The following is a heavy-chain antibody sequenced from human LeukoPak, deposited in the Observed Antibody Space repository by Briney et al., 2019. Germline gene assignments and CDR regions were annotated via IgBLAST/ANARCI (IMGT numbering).Heavy chain of an antibody. D-gene: IGHD1-26*01. J-gene: IGHJ4*02. CDR2: ISSSSSYI. CDR3: ASTSGSYYPYYFDY. Sequence: PGGSLRLSCAASGFTFSTYSMNWVRQAPGKGLEWVSSISSSSSYIYYADSMKGRFTISRDDAKNSLYLQMNSLRAGDTAVYYCASTSGSYYPYYFDYWGQGTLVTVSS. CDR1: GFTFSTYS. V-gene: IGHV3-21*01.